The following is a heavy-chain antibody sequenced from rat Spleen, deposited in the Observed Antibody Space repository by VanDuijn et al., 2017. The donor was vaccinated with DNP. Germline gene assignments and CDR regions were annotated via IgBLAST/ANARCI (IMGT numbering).Heavy chain of an antibody. CDR1: GFSLTSNS. D-gene: IGHD4-3*01. CDR3: TRYNPPFDY. CDR2: ISSGGST. V-gene: IGHV2-6*01. J-gene: IGHJ2*01. Sequence: QVQLKESGPGLVQPSQTMSLTCTVAGFSLTSNSVHWVRQSPGKGLEWIAAISSGGSTFYNSDLKSRLTISRDTSKSQVFLKMNSLQTEDTAMYFCTRYNPPFDYWGQGVMVTVSS.